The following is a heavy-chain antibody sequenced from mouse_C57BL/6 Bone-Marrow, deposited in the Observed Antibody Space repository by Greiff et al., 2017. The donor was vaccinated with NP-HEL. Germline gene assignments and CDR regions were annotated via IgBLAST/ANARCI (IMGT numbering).Heavy chain of an antibody. CDR2: IYPGNSDT. CDR1: GYTFTSYW. J-gene: IGHJ1*03. V-gene: IGHV1-5*01. CDR3: LLYCYFDV. Sequence: VQLQQSGTVLARPGASVKMSCKTSGYTFTSYWMHWVKQRPGQGLEWIGAIYPGNSDTSYNQKFKGKAKLTAVTSAITAYIELSSVTDEDYAVYDCLLYCYFDVWGKGTTVTVSA.